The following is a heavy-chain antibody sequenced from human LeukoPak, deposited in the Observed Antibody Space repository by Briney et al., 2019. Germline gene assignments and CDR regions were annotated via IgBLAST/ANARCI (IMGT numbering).Heavy chain of an antibody. CDR1: GFTFSSYS. V-gene: IGHV3-21*01. Sequence: GGSLRLSCAASGFTFSSYSMKWVRQAPGKGLEWVSSISSSSSYIYYADSVKGRFTISRDNAKNSLYLQMNSLRAEDTAVYYCASSLAVIIGSQGGDYWGQGTLVTVSS. D-gene: IGHD1-26*01. CDR3: ASSLAVIIGSQGGDY. CDR2: ISSSSSYI. J-gene: IGHJ4*02.